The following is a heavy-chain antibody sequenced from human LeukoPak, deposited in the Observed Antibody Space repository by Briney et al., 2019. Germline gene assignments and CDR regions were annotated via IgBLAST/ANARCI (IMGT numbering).Heavy chain of an antibody. J-gene: IGHJ4*02. V-gene: IGHV3-30*04. CDR1: GFTFNSYA. CDR3: ARGAHYYDSSGQWDY. Sequence: GGSLRLSCAASGFTFNSYAIHWVRQAPGKGLEWVAVISYDGSNKYYADSVKGRFTISRDNAKNSLYLQMNSLRDEDTAVYYCARGAHYYDSSGQWDYWGQGTLVTVSS. CDR2: ISYDGSNK. D-gene: IGHD3-22*01.